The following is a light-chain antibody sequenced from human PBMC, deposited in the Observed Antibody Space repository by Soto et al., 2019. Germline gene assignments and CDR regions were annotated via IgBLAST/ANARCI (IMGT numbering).Light chain of an antibody. V-gene: IGLV1-44*01. CDR2: SSN. Sequence: QSVLTQPPSASGTPGQRGTISCSGSSSNIGSNSVNWYQQLPGTAHKLLMYSSNQRPSGVPDRFSGSKSGTSASLAISGLQSEDEADYYCAAWDDSLNGVVFGGGTKLTVL. J-gene: IGLJ2*01. CDR1: SSNIGSNS. CDR3: AAWDDSLNGVV.